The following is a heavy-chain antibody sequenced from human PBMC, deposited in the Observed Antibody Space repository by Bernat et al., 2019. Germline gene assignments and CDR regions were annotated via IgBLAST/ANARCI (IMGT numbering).Heavy chain of an antibody. D-gene: IGHD3-3*01. J-gene: IGHJ6*03. CDR2: IYHSGST. CDR3: ARRVAIFGVVYPGSYYMDV. V-gene: IGHV4-30-2*01. Sequence: QLQLQESGSGLVKPSQTLSLTCAVSGGSISSGGYSWSWIRQPPGKGLEWIGYIYHSGSTYYNPSLKSRVTISVDRSKNQFSLKLSSVTAADTAVYYCARRVAIFGVVYPGSYYMDVWGKGTTVTVSS. CDR1: GGSISSGGYS.